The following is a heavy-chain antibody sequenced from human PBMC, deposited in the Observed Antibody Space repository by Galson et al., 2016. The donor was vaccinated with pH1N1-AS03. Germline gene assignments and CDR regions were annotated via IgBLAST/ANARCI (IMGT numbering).Heavy chain of an antibody. Sequence: SLRLSCATSGFSFSESWMNWVRQAPGKGLEWVAIIHKDGSEKHYLDSVKGRFTISGDNAKNSIYLQMDTLRPEDTAFYYCARGAGFLVDYWGQGTLVTVSS. D-gene: IGHD1-1*01. J-gene: IGHJ4*02. V-gene: IGHV3-7*03. CDR3: ARGAGFLVDY. CDR1: GFSFSESW. CDR2: IHKDGSEK.